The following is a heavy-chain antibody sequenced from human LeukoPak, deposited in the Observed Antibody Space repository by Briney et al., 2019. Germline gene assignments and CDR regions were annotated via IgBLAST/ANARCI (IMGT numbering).Heavy chain of an antibody. CDR2: INWNGGSR. D-gene: IGHD2-2*02. Sequence: GGSLSLSCAASGFKFGDYGMSWVRQVPGKGLEWVSGINWNGGSRGYADSVKGRFTISRDNAKNSVYLQMNSLRSEDTAFYHCARDRCSSTSCYNTPNWFDPWGQGTLVTVSS. CDR3: ARDRCSSTSCYNTPNWFDP. V-gene: IGHV3-20*01. CDR1: GFKFGDYG. J-gene: IGHJ5*02.